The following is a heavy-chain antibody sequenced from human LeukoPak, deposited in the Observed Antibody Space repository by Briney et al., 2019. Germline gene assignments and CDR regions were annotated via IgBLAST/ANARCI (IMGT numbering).Heavy chain of an antibody. J-gene: IGHJ4*02. CDR1: GGSISSYY. Sequence: PSETLSLTCTVSGGSISSYYWSWIRQPPGKGLEWIGYIYYSGSTNYNPSLKSRVTMSVDTSKNQFSLRLRSVTAADTALYYCARGKLELFGGLYYSDYWGQGTLVTVSS. CDR3: ARGKLELFGGLYYSDY. D-gene: IGHD1-7*01. CDR2: IYYSGST. V-gene: IGHV4-59*12.